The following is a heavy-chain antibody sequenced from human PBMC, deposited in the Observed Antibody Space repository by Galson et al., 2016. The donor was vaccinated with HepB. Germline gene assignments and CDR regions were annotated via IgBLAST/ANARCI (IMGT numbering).Heavy chain of an antibody. CDR1: GFTFSNYA. V-gene: IGHV3-23*01. D-gene: IGHD1-26*01. Sequence: SLRLSCAASGFTFSNYAMTWVRQAPGKGLEWVSAISGSADGTYYADSVKGRFTISRDNSKNTLFLQMNSLRAEDTAVYYCAKGLGPTEYYFDYWGQGTLVTVSS. CDR3: AKGLGPTEYYFDY. CDR2: ISGSADGT. J-gene: IGHJ4*02.